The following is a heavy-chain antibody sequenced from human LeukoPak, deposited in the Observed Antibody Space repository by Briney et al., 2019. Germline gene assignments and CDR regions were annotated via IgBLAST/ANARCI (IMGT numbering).Heavy chain of an antibody. CDR1: GLTFSTSG. D-gene: IGHD3-9*01. J-gene: IGHJ3*02. V-gene: IGHV3-21*06. Sequence: GGSLRLSCTASGLTFSTSGFNWVRQAPGKGLEWVASIGPTGSDRYHADSIKGRFTISRDNANNFLYLQMNSLRAEDTAVYYCARVKGGYYDILTGYYKELAFDIWGQGTMVTVSS. CDR2: IGPTGSDR. CDR3: ARVKGGYYDILTGYYKELAFDI.